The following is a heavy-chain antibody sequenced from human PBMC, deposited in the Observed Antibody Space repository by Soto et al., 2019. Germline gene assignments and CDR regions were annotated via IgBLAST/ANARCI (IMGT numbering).Heavy chain of an antibody. CDR3: AHRRGAPGHFDS. CDR2: IYWDDDK. V-gene: IGHV2-5*02. CDR1: GFSLTTNGVG. D-gene: IGHD2-2*01. J-gene: IGHJ4*02. Sequence: QITLKESGPTLGKPTQTLPLTCTFSGFSLTTNGVGVGWIRQPPGKALEWLALIYWDDDKRYSPSLNNRLTNTKDTSKNHVVLTMTNMDPVDTATYYCAHRRGAPGHFDSWGQGTLVTVSS.